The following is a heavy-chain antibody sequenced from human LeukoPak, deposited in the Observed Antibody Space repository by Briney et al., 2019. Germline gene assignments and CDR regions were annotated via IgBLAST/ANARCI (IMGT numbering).Heavy chain of an antibody. D-gene: IGHD1-7*01. Sequence: SETLSLTCAVYGGSFSGYYWSWIRQPPGKGLEWIGEINHSGSTKYNPSLKSRVTISVDKSKNQFSLKLSSVTAADTAVYYCARATPFRWNYVYWFDPWGQGTLVTVSS. CDR2: INHSGST. J-gene: IGHJ5*02. V-gene: IGHV4-34*01. CDR1: GGSFSGYY. CDR3: ARATPFRWNYVYWFDP.